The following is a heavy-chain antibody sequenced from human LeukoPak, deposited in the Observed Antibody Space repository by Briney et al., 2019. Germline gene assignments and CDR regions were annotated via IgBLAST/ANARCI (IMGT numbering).Heavy chain of an antibody. V-gene: IGHV4-31*03. CDR2: IYYSGST. J-gene: IGHJ6*03. Sequence: SETLSLTCTVSGGSISSGGYYWGWIRQHPGKGREWIGYIYYSGSTYYNPSLKSRVTISVDRSKNQFSLKLSSVTAADTAVYYCARVGRATSYYYYMDVWGKGTTVTVSS. CDR1: GGSISSGGYY. CDR3: ARVGRATSYYYYMDV. D-gene: IGHD5-12*01.